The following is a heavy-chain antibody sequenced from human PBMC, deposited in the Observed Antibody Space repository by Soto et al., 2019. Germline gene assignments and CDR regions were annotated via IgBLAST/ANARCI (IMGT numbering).Heavy chain of an antibody. CDR3: ARDRGIAAAGTPRYYYYGMDV. D-gene: IGHD6-13*01. V-gene: IGHV3-66*01. Sequence: EVQLVEAGGGLVQPGGSLRLSCAASGFTVSSNYMSWVRQAPGKGLEWVSIIYSGGSTYYADSVKGRFTISRDNSKNTLYLQMNSLRAEDTPVYYCARDRGIAAAGTPRYYYYGMDVWGQGTTVTVSS. CDR1: GFTVSSNY. CDR2: IYSGGST. J-gene: IGHJ6*02.